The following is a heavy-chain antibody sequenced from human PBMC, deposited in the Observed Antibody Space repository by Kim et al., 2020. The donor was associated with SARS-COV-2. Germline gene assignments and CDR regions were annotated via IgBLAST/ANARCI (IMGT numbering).Heavy chain of an antibody. CDR1: VFTFSSYA. V-gene: IGHV3-23*01. J-gene: IGHJ4*02. CDR3: AKDQSEAKRWLQLVFDY. Sequence: GGSLRLSCAASVFTFSSYAMSWVRQAPGKGLEWVSSISGSGGNTYYADSVKGRFTISRDNSKNTLYLQMNSLRVEDTAVYYCAKDQSEAKRWLQLVFDYWGQGTLVTVSS. D-gene: IGHD5-12*01. CDR2: ISGSGGNT.